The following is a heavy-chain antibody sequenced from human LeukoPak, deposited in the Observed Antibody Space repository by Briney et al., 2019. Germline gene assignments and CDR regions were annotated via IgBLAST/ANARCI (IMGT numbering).Heavy chain of an antibody. V-gene: IGHV3-11*01. CDR2: ISSSGSTI. D-gene: IGHD3-22*01. J-gene: IGHJ6*03. Sequence: GGSLRLSCAASGFTFSDYYMSWIRQAPGKGLEWVSYISSSGSTIYYADSVKGRFTISRDNAKNSLYLQMNSLRAEDTAVYYCARNYYDSSGYYYVAYYYYMDVWGKGTTVTISS. CDR3: ARNYYDSSGYYYVAYYYYMDV. CDR1: GFTFSDYY.